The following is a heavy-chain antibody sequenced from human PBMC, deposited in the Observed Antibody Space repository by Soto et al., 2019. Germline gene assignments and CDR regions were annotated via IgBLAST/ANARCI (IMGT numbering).Heavy chain of an antibody. D-gene: IGHD2-8*01. J-gene: IGHJ4*02. V-gene: IGHV3-23*01. CDR2: ISGSGSST. Sequence: GGSLRLSCAASGFTFSXSAMSWVRQAPGKGLEWVSLISGSGSSTYYADSVKGHFTISRDNSKNTMYLQMNSLRAEDTAVYYCAKGRNNGFDYWGQGTLVTVSS. CDR1: GFTFSXSA. CDR3: AKGRNNGFDY.